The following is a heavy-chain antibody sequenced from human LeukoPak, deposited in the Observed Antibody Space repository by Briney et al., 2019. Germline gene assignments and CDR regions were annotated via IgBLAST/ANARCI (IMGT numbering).Heavy chain of an antibody. J-gene: IGHJ4*02. V-gene: IGHV4-59*12. D-gene: IGHD3-10*02. CDR2: IYYSGST. CDR3: ARDVRGVIGY. CDR1: GGSISRYY. Sequence: PSETLSLTCTVSGGSISRYYWSWIRQPPGKGLERIGYIYYSGSTYYNPSLKSRVTISVDTSKNQFSLKLSSVTAADTAVYYCARDVRGVIGYWGQGTLVTVSS.